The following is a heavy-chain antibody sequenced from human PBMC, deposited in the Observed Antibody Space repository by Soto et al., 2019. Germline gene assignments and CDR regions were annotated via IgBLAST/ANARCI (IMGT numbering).Heavy chain of an antibody. Sequence: GESLKISCKGSGYSFTNYWIGWVRQMPGKGLEWMGIIYPGDSDTRYSPSFQGQVTISADKSISSAYLQWSSLKASDTAMYYCARHGSRGSSSQRYYYYAMDVWGQGTTVTVSS. CDR1: GYSFTNYW. J-gene: IGHJ6*02. V-gene: IGHV5-51*01. D-gene: IGHD6-6*01. CDR2: IYPGDSDT. CDR3: ARHGSRGSSSQRYYYYAMDV.